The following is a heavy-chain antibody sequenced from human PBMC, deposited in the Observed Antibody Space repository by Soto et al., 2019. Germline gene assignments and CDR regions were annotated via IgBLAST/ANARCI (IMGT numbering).Heavy chain of an antibody. CDR1: GYTFTSYD. D-gene: IGHD2-15*01. CDR2: MNPNSGNT. J-gene: IGHJ6*02. CDR3: ARDSDQYCSGGSCFKWGMDV. Sequence: ASVKVSCKASGYTFTSYDINWVRQATGQGLEWMGWMNPNSGNTGYAQKFQGRVTMTRNTSISTAYMELSSLRSEDTAVYYCARDSDQYCSGGSCFKWGMDVWGQGTTVTVSS. V-gene: IGHV1-8*01.